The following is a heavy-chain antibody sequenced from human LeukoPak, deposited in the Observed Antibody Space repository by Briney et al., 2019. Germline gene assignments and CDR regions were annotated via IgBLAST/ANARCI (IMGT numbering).Heavy chain of an antibody. V-gene: IGHV3-9*03. J-gene: IGHJ4*02. CDR1: GFTFDDYA. CDR2: ISWNSGSI. Sequence: GGSLRLSCAASGFTFDDYAMHWVRQAPGKGLGWVSGISWNSGSIGYADSVKGRFTISRDNAKNSLYLQMNSLRAEDMALYYCAKEGIVGATTSYFDYWGQGTLVTVSS. D-gene: IGHD1-26*01. CDR3: AKEGIVGATTSYFDY.